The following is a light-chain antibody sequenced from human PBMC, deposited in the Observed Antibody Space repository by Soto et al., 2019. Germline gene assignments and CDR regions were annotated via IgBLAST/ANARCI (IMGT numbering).Light chain of an antibody. V-gene: IGKV1-39*01. Sequence: QMTQSPSSPSASLRDRVTITCRASQSISSYLNWYQQKPGKAPKLLIYAASSLQSGVPSRFSGSGSGTDFTLTVSSLQPEDFATYYCQQSYRTPPITFGQGTRLENK. CDR1: QSISSY. CDR2: AAS. J-gene: IGKJ5*01. CDR3: QQSYRTPPIT.